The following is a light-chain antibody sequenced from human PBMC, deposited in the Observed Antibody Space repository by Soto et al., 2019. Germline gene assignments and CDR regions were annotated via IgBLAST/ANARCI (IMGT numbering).Light chain of an antibody. CDR3: QQSYNTTWT. Sequence: DIQMTQYPTSLSASRGDRVTITCLASQGISTYLNWYQQNPGKAPKLLIYAASSLQSGVPSRFSGSGSETDFTLTISSLQPEDFATYSCQQSYNTTWTFGQGTKVDIK. J-gene: IGKJ1*01. V-gene: IGKV1-39*01. CDR2: AAS. CDR1: QGISTY.